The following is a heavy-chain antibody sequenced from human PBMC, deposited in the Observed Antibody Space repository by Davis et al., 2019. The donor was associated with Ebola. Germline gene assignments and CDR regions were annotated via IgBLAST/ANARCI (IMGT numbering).Heavy chain of an antibody. CDR1: GGSISSSSYY. V-gene: IGHV4-39*01. CDR2: IYYSGST. Sequence: SETLSLTCTVSGGSISSSSYYWGWIRQPPGKGLEWIGYIYYSGSTYYNPSLESRVTISVDTSKNQFSLKLSSVTAADTAVYYCARHVVYDYVWGSYRRENNFDYWGQGTLVTVSS. D-gene: IGHD3-16*02. CDR3: ARHVVYDYVWGSYRRENNFDY. J-gene: IGHJ4*02.